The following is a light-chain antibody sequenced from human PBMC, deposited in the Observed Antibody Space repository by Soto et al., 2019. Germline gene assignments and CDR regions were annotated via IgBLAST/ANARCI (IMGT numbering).Light chain of an antibody. CDR2: GAS. Sequence: EIVLTQSPGTLSSSPGDRATLSCRASQSVSSNFVAWYQQKPGQAPRLLIYGASIRDTGIPDRFRGSGSGTDFTLTIRRLEPEDFAMYFCHQYGSSPQTFGQGTKVEIK. CDR1: QSVSSNF. CDR3: HQYGSSPQT. V-gene: IGKV3-20*01. J-gene: IGKJ1*01.